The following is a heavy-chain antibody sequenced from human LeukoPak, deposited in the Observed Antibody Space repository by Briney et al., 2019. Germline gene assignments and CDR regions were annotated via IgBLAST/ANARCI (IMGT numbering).Heavy chain of an antibody. CDR2: ISYDGSNK. CDR3: ARMRFLESTDSMDV. Sequence: GGSLRLSCAASGFTFSSYAMPWVRQAPGKGLEWVAVISYDGSNKYYADSVKGRFTISRDNSKNTLYLQMNSLRAEDTAVYYCARMRFLESTDSMDVWGQGTTVTVSS. J-gene: IGHJ6*02. D-gene: IGHD3-3*01. V-gene: IGHV3-30-3*01. CDR1: GFTFSSYA.